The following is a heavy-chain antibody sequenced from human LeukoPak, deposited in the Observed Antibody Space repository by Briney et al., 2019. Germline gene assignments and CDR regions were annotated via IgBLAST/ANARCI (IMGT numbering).Heavy chain of an antibody. Sequence: ASVTVSYMASGYTFTSYVISWVRQAAGQGVDWMGWISAYNGNTNYAQKLQGRVTMTTDTSTSTAYMELRSLRSDDTAVYYCARDGSSGSYCGYWGQGTLVTVSS. V-gene: IGHV1-18*01. CDR1: GYTFTSYV. J-gene: IGHJ4*02. CDR3: ARDGSSGSYCGY. D-gene: IGHD1-26*01. CDR2: ISAYNGNT.